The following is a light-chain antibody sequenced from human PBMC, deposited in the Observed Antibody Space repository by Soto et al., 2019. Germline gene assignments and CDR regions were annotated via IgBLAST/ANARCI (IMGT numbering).Light chain of an antibody. CDR2: EVT. Sequence: QSALTQPASVSGSPGQSITISCTGTSTDVGGYNYVSWYQHHPGEAPKLIIYEVTNRPSGVTVRFSGSKTGSTASLTISGLQAEDEGDYYCTSYTRSNTWVFGGGTKLTVL. CDR3: TSYTRSNTWV. CDR1: STDVGGYNY. V-gene: IGLV2-14*01. J-gene: IGLJ3*02.